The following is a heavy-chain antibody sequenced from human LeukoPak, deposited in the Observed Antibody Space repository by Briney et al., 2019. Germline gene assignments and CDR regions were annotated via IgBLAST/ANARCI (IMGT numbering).Heavy chain of an antibody. Sequence: ASVKVSCKASGYTFTSNYIHWVRRAPGQGLEWMGMIYPRDGSTSYAQRFQGRVTVTRDTSTSTVHMELSGLRSEDTAVYYCARDQEGFDYWGQGTLVTVSS. CDR2: IYPRDGST. J-gene: IGHJ4*02. CDR1: GYTFTSNY. V-gene: IGHV1-46*01. CDR3: ARDQEGFDY.